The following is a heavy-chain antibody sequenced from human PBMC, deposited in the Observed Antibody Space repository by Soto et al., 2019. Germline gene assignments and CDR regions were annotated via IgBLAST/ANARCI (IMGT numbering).Heavy chain of an antibody. V-gene: IGHV2-5*02. D-gene: IGHD3-16*01. Sequence: KEFGPTLVKPTQTLTLTCTFSGFSLSTSGVGVRWIRQPPGKALEWLALIYWDDDKRYSPSLKSRLTITKDTSKNQVVLTMTNMDPVDTATYNCAHRHDAYYGMDVWGQGTTVTVSS. CDR2: IYWDDDK. J-gene: IGHJ6*02. CDR3: AHRHDAYYGMDV. CDR1: GFSLSTSGVG.